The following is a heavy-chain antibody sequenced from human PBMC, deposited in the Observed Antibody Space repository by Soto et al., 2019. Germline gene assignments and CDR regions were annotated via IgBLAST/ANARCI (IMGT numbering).Heavy chain of an antibody. CDR3: ARQVLLWFGELLHWFDP. Sequence: QLQLQESGPGLVKPSETLSLTCTVSGGSISSSSYYWGWIRQPPGKGLEWIGSIYYSGSTYYNPSLKSRVTISVDTSKNQFSLKLSSVTAADTAVYYCARQVLLWFGELLHWFDPWGQGTLVTVSS. CDR1: GGSISSSSYY. D-gene: IGHD3-10*01. J-gene: IGHJ5*02. CDR2: IYYSGST. V-gene: IGHV4-39*01.